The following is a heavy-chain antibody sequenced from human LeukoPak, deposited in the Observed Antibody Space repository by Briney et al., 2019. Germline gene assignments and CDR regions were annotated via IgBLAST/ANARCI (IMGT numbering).Heavy chain of an antibody. V-gene: IGHV3-30*03. J-gene: IGHJ5*02. CDR2: ISYDGSNK. CDR3: ARDPEGSCTGGSCFNWFDP. CDR1: GFTFSSYG. Sequence: PGGSLRLSCAASGFTFSSYGMHWVRQAPGKGLEWVAVISYDGSNKYYADSVKGRFTISRDNSKNTLYLQMNSLRAEDTAVYYCARDPEGSCTGGSCFNWFDPWGQGTLVTVSS. D-gene: IGHD2-15*01.